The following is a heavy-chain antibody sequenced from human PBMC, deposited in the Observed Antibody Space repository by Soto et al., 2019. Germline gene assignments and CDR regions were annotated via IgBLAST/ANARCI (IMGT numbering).Heavy chain of an antibody. D-gene: IGHD3-22*01. J-gene: IGHJ4*02. Sequence: KPSETLSLTCTVSGGSINNNGHYWGWVRQPPGKGLEWVGNIDYSGSTYYKPSLKSRVTISVDTSKNQFSLKLSSVTAADTAVYYCARRDIWYYDRSGYSPFDHWGQGTLVTVSS. V-gene: IGHV4-39*01. CDR1: GGSINNNGHY. CDR2: IDYSGST. CDR3: ARRDIWYYDRSGYSPFDH.